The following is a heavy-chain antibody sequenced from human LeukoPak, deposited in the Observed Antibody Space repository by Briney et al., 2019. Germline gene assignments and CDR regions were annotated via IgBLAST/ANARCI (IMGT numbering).Heavy chain of an antibody. D-gene: IGHD1-1*01. CDR1: GYSFTSYW. CDR2: IYPGDSDT. Sequence: GESLKISCKGSGYSFTSYWIGWVRQMPGKGLEWMGIIYPGDSDTRYSPSFQGQVTISADRSISTAFLHWSSLKASDTAIYYCAKTTDPGLATQIDYWGQGTLVTVSS. CDR3: AKTTDPGLATQIDY. V-gene: IGHV5-51*01. J-gene: IGHJ4*02.